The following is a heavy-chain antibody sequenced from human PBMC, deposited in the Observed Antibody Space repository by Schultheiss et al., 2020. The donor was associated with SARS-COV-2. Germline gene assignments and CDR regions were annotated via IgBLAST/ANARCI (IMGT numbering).Heavy chain of an antibody. CDR2: ISYDGSNK. D-gene: IGHD1-1*01. CDR1: GFTFSSYA. J-gene: IGHJ4*02. V-gene: IGHV3-30*01. Sequence: GGSLRLSCAASGFTFSSYAMHWVRQAPGKGLEWVAVISYDGSNKYYADSVKGRFTISRDNSKNTLYLQMNSLRAEDTAVYYCARDLRGGTPTGDYWGQGTLVTVSS. CDR3: ARDLRGGTPTGDY.